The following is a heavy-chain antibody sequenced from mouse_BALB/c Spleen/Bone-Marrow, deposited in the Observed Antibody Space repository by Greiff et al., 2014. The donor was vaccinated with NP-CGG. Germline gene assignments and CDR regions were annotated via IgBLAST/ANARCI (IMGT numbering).Heavy chain of an antibody. CDR2: IDPSDSYT. D-gene: IGHD2-1*01. CDR1: GYTFTSYW. Sequence: QVQLQQPGAELVKPGASVKLSCKASGYTFTSYWMHWVKQRPGQGLEWIGEIDPSDSYTNYNQKFKGKATLTVDKSSSTAYMQLSSLTSEDSAVYYCARGLYGNSGYWDQGTTLTVSS. J-gene: IGHJ2*01. CDR3: ARGLYGNSGY. V-gene: IGHV1-69*02.